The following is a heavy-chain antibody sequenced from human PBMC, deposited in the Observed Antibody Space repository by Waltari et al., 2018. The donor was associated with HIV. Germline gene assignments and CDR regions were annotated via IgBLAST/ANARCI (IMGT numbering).Heavy chain of an antibody. D-gene: IGHD5-12*01. J-gene: IGHJ5*02. CDR2: INHSGRT. CDR3: ARGEEGYSGYDLSWFDT. V-gene: IGHV4-34*01. CDR1: GGSFSGYY. Sequence: QVQLQQWGAGLLKPSETLSLPCAVYGGSFSGYYWRWIRHPPGKGLEWIGEINHSGRTNYNPSLKSRVTISADTSKNQFSLKVNSVTAADTAVYYCARGEEGYSGYDLSWFDTWGQGTLVTVSS.